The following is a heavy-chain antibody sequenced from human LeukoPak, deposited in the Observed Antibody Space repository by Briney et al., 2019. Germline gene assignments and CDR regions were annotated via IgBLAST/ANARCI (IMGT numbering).Heavy chain of an antibody. J-gene: IGHJ6*03. CDR3: ARRGGSQDYYYYYMDV. CDR1: GFTFSSYA. D-gene: IGHD1-26*01. V-gene: IGHV3-23*01. Sequence: PGGSLRLSCAASGFTFSSYAMSWVRQAPGKGLEWVSAISGSGGSTYYADSVKGRFTIPRDNSKNTLYLQMNSLRAEDTAVYYCARRGGSQDYYYYYMDVWGKGTTVTVSS. CDR2: ISGSGGST.